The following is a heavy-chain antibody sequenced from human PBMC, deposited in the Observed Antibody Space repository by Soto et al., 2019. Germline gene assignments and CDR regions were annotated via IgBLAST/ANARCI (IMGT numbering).Heavy chain of an antibody. Sequence: EVQLVESGGGLVQPGGSLRLSCAASGFSFGSYWMNWVRHAPGKGLEWVAIIKKDGSERYYVDSVEGRFIISRDNVKNSLYLQMNSPGAEDTAVYFFAGGPGWLIDYWGRGTLVIVSS. V-gene: IGHV3-7*03. CDR2: IKKDGSER. D-gene: IGHD3-22*01. CDR3: AGGPGWLIDY. CDR1: GFSFGSYW. J-gene: IGHJ4*02.